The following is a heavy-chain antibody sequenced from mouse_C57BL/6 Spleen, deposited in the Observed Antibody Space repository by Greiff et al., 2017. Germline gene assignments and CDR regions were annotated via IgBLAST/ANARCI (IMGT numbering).Heavy chain of an antibody. D-gene: IGHD4-1*01. CDR1: GYAFTNYL. CDR3: ARSNSVYYAMDY. CDR2: INPGSGGT. Sequence: QVQLQQSGAELVRPGTSVKVSCKASGYAFTNYLIEWVKQRPGQGLEWIGVINPGSGGTNYNEKFKGKATLTADKSSSTAYMQLSSLTSEDSAVYFCARSNSVYYAMDYWGQGTSGTVSS. J-gene: IGHJ4*01. V-gene: IGHV1-54*01.